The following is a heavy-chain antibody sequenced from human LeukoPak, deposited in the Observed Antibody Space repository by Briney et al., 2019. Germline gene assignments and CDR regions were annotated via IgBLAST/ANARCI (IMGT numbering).Heavy chain of an antibody. CDR3: ARGGGYSSGWYASGPPSYFDY. CDR1: GGSISSSSYY. CDR2: IYYSGST. V-gene: IGHV4-39*01. D-gene: IGHD6-19*01. Sequence: ASETLSLTCTVSGGSISSSSYYWGWIRQPPGKGLEWIGSIYYSGSTYYNPSLKSRVTISVDTSKNQFSLKLSSVTAADTAVYYCARGGGYSSGWYASGPPSYFDYWGQGTLVTVSS. J-gene: IGHJ4*02.